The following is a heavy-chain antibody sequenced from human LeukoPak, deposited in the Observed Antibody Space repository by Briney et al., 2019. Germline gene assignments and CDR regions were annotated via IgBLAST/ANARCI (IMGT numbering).Heavy chain of an antibody. J-gene: IGHJ4*02. CDR3: ARVKSDTAVDDY. CDR2: IKQDGSAK. CDR1: GFTFSTYW. D-gene: IGHD5-18*01. Sequence: VGSLRLSCAASGFTFSTYWMSWVRQAPGKGLEWVANIKQDGSAKFYVDSVKGRFTISRDNAKNSLYLQMNSLRAEDTAVYYCARVKSDTAVDDYWGQGTLVTVSS. V-gene: IGHV3-7*05.